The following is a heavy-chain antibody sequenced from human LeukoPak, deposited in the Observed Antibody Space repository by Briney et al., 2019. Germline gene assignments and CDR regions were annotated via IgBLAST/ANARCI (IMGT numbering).Heavy chain of an antibody. J-gene: IGHJ4*02. CDR1: GGSISSSSYY. CDR2: IYYSGST. Sequence: SETLSLTCTVSGGSISSSSYYWGWIRQPPGKGLEWIGSIYYSGSTYYNPSLKSRVTISVDTSKNQFSLKLSSVTAADTAVYYCARVSGYSYGNFDYWGQGTLVTVSS. V-gene: IGHV4-39*07. D-gene: IGHD5-18*01. CDR3: ARVSGYSYGNFDY.